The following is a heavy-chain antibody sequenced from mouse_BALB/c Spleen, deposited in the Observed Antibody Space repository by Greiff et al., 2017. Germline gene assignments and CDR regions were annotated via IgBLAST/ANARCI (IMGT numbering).Heavy chain of an antibody. V-gene: IGHV1S137*01. CDR2: ISTYYGDA. CDR1: GYTFTDYA. CDR3: ARGRSSWFAY. Sequence: QVQLQQSGAELVRPGVSVKISCKGSGYTFTDYAMHWVKQSHAKSLEWIGVISTYYGDASYNQKFKGKATMTVDKSSSTAYMELARLTSEDSAIYYCARGRSSWFAYWGQGTLVTVSA. J-gene: IGHJ3*01.